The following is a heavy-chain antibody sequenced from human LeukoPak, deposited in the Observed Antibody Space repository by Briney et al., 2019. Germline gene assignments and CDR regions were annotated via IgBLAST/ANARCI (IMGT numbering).Heavy chain of an antibody. Sequence: GGSLRLSCAASGFRFSYHDMHWVRQAPGKGLKFVSSIGAAGAHTFYADSVKGRFTISRDNFQSTMYIQMDGLRPEDSAVYYCARELGGTKTGGFDIRGQGTVVTVSS. D-gene: IGHD1-14*01. CDR1: GFRFSYHD. J-gene: IGHJ3*02. CDR3: ARELGGTKTGGFDI. V-gene: IGHV3-64*02. CDR2: IGAAGAHT.